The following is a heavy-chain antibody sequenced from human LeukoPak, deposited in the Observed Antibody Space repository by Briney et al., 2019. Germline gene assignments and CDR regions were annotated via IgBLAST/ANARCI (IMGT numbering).Heavy chain of an antibody. CDR2: IYYSGST. CDR1: GGSISSYF. CDR3: ARDERGGSSSDI. D-gene: IGHD6-13*01. V-gene: IGHV4-59*01. Sequence: SETLSLTCTVSGGSISSYFWSWIRQPPGKGLEWIGYIYYSGSTNYNPSLKSRVTISVDTSKSQFSLILSSVTAADTAVYYCARDERGGSSSDIWGQGTMVTVSS. J-gene: IGHJ3*02.